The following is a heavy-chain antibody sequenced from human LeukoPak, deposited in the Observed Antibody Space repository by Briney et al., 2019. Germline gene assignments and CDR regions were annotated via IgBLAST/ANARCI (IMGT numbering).Heavy chain of an antibody. V-gene: IGHV1-8*01. J-gene: IGHJ5*02. CDR1: GYTFTSYD. D-gene: IGHD6-13*01. CDR2: MNPNSGNT. CDR3: ARIAAGSGWFDP. Sequence: VASVKVSCKASGYTFTSYDINWVRHATGQGLEWMGWMNPNSGNTGYAQKFQGRVTMTRNTSISTAYMELSSLRSADTAVYYCARIAAGSGWFDPWGQGTLVTVSS.